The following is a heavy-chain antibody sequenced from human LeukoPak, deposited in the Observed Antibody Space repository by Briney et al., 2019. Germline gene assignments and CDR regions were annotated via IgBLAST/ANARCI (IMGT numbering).Heavy chain of an antibody. CDR1: GYTFTGYY. CDR3: ARDDGSSLTNFDY. D-gene: IGHD6-6*01. V-gene: IGHV1-2*06. J-gene: IGHJ4*02. CDR2: INPYSGDT. Sequence: ASVKVSCKASGYTFTGYYIHRVRQAPGQGLEWMGRINPYSGDTNYAQKFQGRVTMTRDTSISTAYMDLSRLRSDDTAVYYCARDDGSSLTNFDYWGQGTLVTVSS.